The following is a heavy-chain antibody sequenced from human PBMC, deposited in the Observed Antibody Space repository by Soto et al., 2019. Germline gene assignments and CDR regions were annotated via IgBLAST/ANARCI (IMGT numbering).Heavy chain of an antibody. CDR2: VDPEGSET. J-gene: IGHJ4*02. D-gene: IGHD3-10*01. CDR3: AYGSGSYLHYFEY. Sequence: ASVKVSCKVSGYTFTDHYVHWVQQAPGKGLEWLGLVDPEGSETIYAEKFQGRVTITADTSTDTAYMELRSLRSEDTGVYYCAYGSGSYLHYFEYWGQGTLVTVS. CDR1: GYTFTDHY. V-gene: IGHV1-69-2*01.